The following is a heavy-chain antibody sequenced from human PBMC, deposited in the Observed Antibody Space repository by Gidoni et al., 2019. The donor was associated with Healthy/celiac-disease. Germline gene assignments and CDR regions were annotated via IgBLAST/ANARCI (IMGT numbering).Heavy chain of an antibody. V-gene: IGHV4-34*01. CDR1: GWSFRGYY. CDR3: ARLVYYYDPEPPVDP. CDR2: IPHSGST. J-gene: IGHJ5*02. D-gene: IGHD3-22*01. Sequence: QVQLQQWGAGLLKPSETLSLTCAVYGWSFRGYYWIWIRQPPGKGLEWIGEIPHSGSTNYNPSLKSRVTISVDTSKNQFSLKLSSVTAADTAVYYCARLVYYYDPEPPVDPWGQGTLVTVSS.